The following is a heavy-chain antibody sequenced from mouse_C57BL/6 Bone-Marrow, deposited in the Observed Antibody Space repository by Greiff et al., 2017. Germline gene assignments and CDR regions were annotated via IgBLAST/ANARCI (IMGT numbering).Heavy chain of an antibody. CDR2: SRNKANDYTT. CDR1: GFTFSDFY. D-gene: IGHD1-1*01. CDR3: ARDANRGSSYSYWYFDV. V-gene: IGHV7-1*01. Sequence: EVMLVESGGGLVQSGRSLRLSCATSGFTFSDFYMEWVRQAPGKGLEWIAASRNKANDYTTEYSASVKGRFIVSRDTSQSILYLQMNALRAEDTAIYYCARDANRGSSYSYWYFDVWGTGTTVTVSS. J-gene: IGHJ1*03.